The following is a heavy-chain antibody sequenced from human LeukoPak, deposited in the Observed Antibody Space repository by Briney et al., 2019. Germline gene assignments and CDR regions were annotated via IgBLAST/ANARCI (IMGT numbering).Heavy chain of an antibody. CDR3: ARGGGLDV. CDR1: GFTFSSYW. D-gene: IGHD3-16*01. J-gene: IGHJ6*02. V-gene: IGHV3-7*03. Sequence: GGSLRLSCAASGFTFSSYWMNWARQAPGKGLEWVASINHNGNVNYYVDSVKGRFTISRDNAKNSLYLQMSNLRAENTAVYFCARGGGLDVWGQGATVTVSS. CDR2: INHNGNVN.